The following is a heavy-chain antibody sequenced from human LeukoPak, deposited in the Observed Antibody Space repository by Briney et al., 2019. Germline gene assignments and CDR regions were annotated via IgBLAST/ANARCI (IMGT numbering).Heavy chain of an antibody. J-gene: IGHJ6*02. CDR1: GFPFSSYW. CDR2: IKQDGSEK. Sequence: GSLRLSFAASGFPFSSYWMSWVRPAPGKGLGWVANIKQDGSEKYYVDSVKGRFTISRDNAKNSLYLQMNSLRAEDTAVYYCASAMVRGVMGYYYGMDVWGQGTTVTVSS. CDR3: ASAMVRGVMGYYYGMDV. D-gene: IGHD3-10*01. V-gene: IGHV3-7*01.